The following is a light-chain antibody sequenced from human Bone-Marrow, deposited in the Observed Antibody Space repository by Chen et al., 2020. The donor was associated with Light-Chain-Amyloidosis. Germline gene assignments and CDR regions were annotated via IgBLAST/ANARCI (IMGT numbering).Light chain of an antibody. Sequence: SYELTQPPSVSVSPGQTARITCSGDDLPKKYAYWYQQKPGQAPLLVIHKDTERPSGISERFSGSSSGTSATLTISGVQAEDEADYHCQSADSSGTYKVIFGGGTKLTVL. J-gene: IGLJ2*01. CDR2: KDT. V-gene: IGLV3-25*03. CDR3: QSADSSGTYKVI. CDR1: DLPKKY.